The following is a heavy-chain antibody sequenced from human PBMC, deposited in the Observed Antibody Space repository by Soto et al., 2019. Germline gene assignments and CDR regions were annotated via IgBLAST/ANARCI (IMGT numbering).Heavy chain of an antibody. D-gene: IGHD3-10*01. CDR3: ARPFQSWPGGWSFDL. CDR2: IIPIFGTA. CDR1: GGTFSSYS. J-gene: IGHJ2*01. V-gene: IGHV1-69*01. Sequence: QVQLVQSGAEVKKPGSSVKVSCKASGGTFSSYSINWVRQAPGQGLEWMGGIIPIFGTANSAQKFQGRVTLTADESTSTAPMELNSLRNEDTAVYYCARPFQSWPGGWSFDLWGRGTLVTVSS.